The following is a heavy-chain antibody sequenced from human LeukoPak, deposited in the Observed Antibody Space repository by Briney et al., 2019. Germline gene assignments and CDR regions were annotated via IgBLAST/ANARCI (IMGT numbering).Heavy chain of an antibody. CDR1: RFTFSGYS. V-gene: IGHV3-48*02. J-gene: IGHJ5*02. Sequence: GGSLRLSCAASRFTFSGYSMNWVRQAPGKGLEWVSKISSTSSTTYYADSVKGRFTISRDNANNSLYLQMNSLRDEDTAVYYCARESSSWSGGNWFDPWGQGTLVTVSS. CDR3: ARESSSWSGGNWFDP. D-gene: IGHD6-13*01. CDR2: ISSTSSTT.